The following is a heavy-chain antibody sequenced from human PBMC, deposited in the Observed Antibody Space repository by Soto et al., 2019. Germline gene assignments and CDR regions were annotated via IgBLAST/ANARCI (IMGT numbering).Heavy chain of an antibody. V-gene: IGHV4-34*01. CDR3: ARDITGTTNVDP. CDR2: INHSGST. J-gene: IGHJ5*02. D-gene: IGHD1-7*01. Sequence: SETLSLTCAVYGGSFSGYYWSWIRQPPGKGLEWIGEINHSGSTNYNPTLKSRVTISVDTSKNQFSLKLSSVTAADTAVYYCARDITGTTNVDPWGQGTLVTVSS. CDR1: GGSFSGYY.